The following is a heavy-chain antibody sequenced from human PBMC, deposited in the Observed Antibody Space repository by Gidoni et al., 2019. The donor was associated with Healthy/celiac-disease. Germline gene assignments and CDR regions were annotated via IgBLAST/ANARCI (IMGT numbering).Heavy chain of an antibody. CDR2: INHSGST. V-gene: IGHV4-34*01. Sequence: QVQLQQWGAGLLKPSETLSLTCAVYGGSFRGYYWSWIRQPPGKGLEWIGEINHSGSTNYNPSLKSRVTISVDTSKNQFSLKLSSVTAADTAVYYCARHFPVGAYQLRRGWFDPWGQGTLVTVSS. CDR3: ARHFPVGAYQLRRGWFDP. D-gene: IGHD2-2*01. J-gene: IGHJ5*02. CDR1: GGSFRGYY.